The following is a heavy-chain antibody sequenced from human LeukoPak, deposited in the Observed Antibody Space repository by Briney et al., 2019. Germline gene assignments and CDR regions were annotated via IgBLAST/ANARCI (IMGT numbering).Heavy chain of an antibody. V-gene: IGHV4-39*07. CDR1: GGSPSSSSYY. CDR2: IYYSGST. Sequence: PQTLSPTCTVSGGSPSSSSYYWGWIRHPPGKGLEWIRSIYYSGSTYYNPSLKSRATISVDTSKNQFSLKLSSVTAAATAVYYCARVSLSGYDLTTFDYWGQGTLVTVSS. CDR3: ARVSLSGYDLTTFDY. D-gene: IGHD5-12*01. J-gene: IGHJ4*02.